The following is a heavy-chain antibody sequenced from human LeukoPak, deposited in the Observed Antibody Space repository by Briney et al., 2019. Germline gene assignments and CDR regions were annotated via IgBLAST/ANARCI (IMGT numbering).Heavy chain of an antibody. V-gene: IGHV3-23*01. J-gene: IGHJ4*02. CDR1: GITLSNYG. Sequence: LSGGSLRLSCAVSGITLSNYGMSWVRQAPGKGLEWVAGISDSGGRTNYADSVKGRFTISRDNPKNTLYLQMNSLRAEDTAVYFCAKRGVVIRVILVGLHKEAYYFDSWGQGALVTVSS. CDR2: ISDSGGRT. D-gene: IGHD3-22*01. CDR3: AKRGVVIRVILVGLHKEAYYFDS.